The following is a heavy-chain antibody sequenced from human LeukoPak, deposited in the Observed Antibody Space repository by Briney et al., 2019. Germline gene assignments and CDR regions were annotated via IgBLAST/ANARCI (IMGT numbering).Heavy chain of an antibody. CDR2: ILYDGSNK. CDR3: ANDGYGDYVIDY. Sequence: GGSLRLSCAASGFTFSSYGMHWVRQAPGKGLEWVAFILYDGSNKYYADSVKGRFTISRDNSKNTLYLQMNSLRAEDTAVYYCANDGYGDYVIDYWGQGTLVTVSS. V-gene: IGHV3-30*02. J-gene: IGHJ4*02. D-gene: IGHD4-17*01. CDR1: GFTFSSYG.